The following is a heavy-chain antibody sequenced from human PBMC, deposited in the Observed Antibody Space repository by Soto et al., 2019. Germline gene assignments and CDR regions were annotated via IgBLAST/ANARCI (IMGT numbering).Heavy chain of an antibody. CDR2: IYYSGST. V-gene: IGHV4-30-4*01. CDR1: GGSISSGDYY. Sequence: SETLSLTCTVSGGSISSGDYYWSWIRQPPGKGLEWIGYIYYSGSTYYNPSLKSRVTISVDTSKNQFSLKLSSVTAADTAVYYCARVSETYYDILTGYLTFDYCGQGTLVTVSS. D-gene: IGHD3-9*01. J-gene: IGHJ4*02. CDR3: ARVSETYYDILTGYLTFDY.